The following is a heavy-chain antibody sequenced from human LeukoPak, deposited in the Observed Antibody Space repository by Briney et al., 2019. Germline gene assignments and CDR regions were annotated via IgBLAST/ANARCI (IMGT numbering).Heavy chain of an antibody. D-gene: IGHD3-10*01. CDR3: AVGELLRPVDY. J-gene: IGHJ4*02. CDR2: INHSGST. CDR1: GGSFSGYY. Sequence: SETLSLTCAVYGGSFSGYYWSWIRQPPGKGLEWIGEINHSGSTNYNPSLKSRVTISVDTSKNQFSLKLSSVTAADTAVYYYAVGELLRPVDYWGQGTLVTVSS. V-gene: IGHV4-34*01.